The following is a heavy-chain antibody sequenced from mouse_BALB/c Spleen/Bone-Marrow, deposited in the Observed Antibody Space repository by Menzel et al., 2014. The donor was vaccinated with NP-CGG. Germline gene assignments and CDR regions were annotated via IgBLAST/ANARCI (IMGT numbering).Heavy chain of an antibody. CDR2: ISYSGST. V-gene: IGHV3-2*02. J-gene: IGHJ2*01. CDR1: GYSITSDYA. Sequence: EVKLMESGPGLVKPSQSLSLPCTVTGYSITSDYAWNWIRQFPGNKLEWMGYISYSGSTSYNPSLKSRISITRDTSKNQFFLQLNSVTTEDTATYYCASNYYFDYWGQGTTLTVSS. D-gene: IGHD1-3*01. CDR3: ASNYYFDY.